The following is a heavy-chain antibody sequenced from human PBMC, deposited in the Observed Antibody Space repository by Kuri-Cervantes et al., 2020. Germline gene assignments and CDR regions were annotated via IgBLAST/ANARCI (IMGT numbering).Heavy chain of an antibody. CDR1: GGSISSSSYY. Sequence: SETLSLTCTVSGGSISSSSYYWGWIRQPPGKGLEWIGSIYYSGSTYYIPSLKSRVTISVDMSKNQFSLKLSSVTAADTAVYYCARDRYYYDSSGYYFANYYYYYGMDVWGQGTTVTVSS. CDR2: IYYSGST. CDR3: ARDRYYYDSSGYYFANYYYYYGMDV. D-gene: IGHD3-22*01. J-gene: IGHJ6*02. V-gene: IGHV4-39*07.